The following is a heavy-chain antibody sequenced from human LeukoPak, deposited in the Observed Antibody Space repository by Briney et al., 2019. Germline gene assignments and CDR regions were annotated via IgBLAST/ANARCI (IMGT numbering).Heavy chain of an antibody. D-gene: IGHD3-10*01. CDR2: ISYDGSNK. J-gene: IGHJ6*02. CDR3: AKDPHGFGV. Sequence: GGSLRLSCAASGFTFSSYSMNWVRQAPGKGLERVAVISYDGSNKYYADSVKGRFTISRDNSKNTLYLQMNSLRAEDTAVYYCAKDPHGFGVWGQGTTVTVSS. V-gene: IGHV3-30*18. CDR1: GFTFSSYS.